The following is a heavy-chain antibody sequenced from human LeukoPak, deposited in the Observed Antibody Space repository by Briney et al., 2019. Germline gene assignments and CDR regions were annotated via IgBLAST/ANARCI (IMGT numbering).Heavy chain of an antibody. Sequence: GGSLRLSCAASGFTFSSYAMSWVRQAPGKGLEWVSAISGSGGSTYYADSVKGRFTISRDNSKNTLYLQMNSLRAEDTAVYYCAKDGYCSGGSCYSGNFDYWGQGTLVTVS. J-gene: IGHJ4*02. CDR1: GFTFSSYA. V-gene: IGHV3-23*01. CDR2: ISGSGGST. D-gene: IGHD2-15*01. CDR3: AKDGYCSGGSCYSGNFDY.